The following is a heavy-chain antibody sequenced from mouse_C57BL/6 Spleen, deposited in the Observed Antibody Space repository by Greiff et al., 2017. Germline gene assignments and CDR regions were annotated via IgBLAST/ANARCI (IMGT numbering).Heavy chain of an antibody. Sequence: EVKLQESGPELVKPGASVKISCKASGYSFTGYYMNWVKQSPEKSLEWIGEINPSTGGTTYNQKFKAKATLTVDKSSSTAYMQLKSLTSEDSAVYYCASNGYYYAMDYWGQGTSVTVSS. J-gene: IGHJ4*01. CDR3: ASNGYYYAMDY. CDR2: INPSTGGT. V-gene: IGHV1-42*01. D-gene: IGHD2-2*01. CDR1: GYSFTGYY.